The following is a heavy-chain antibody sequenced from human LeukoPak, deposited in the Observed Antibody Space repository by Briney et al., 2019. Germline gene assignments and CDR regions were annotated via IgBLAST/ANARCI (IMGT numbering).Heavy chain of an antibody. CDR1: GFIVSSNY. CDR2: INDRGIAT. D-gene: IGHD5-18*01. J-gene: IGHJ6*03. CDR3: AKGLKTAVGPYKGYHYYMDV. Sequence: GGSLRLSCAASGFIVSSNYMSWVRQAPGKGLEWVSTINDRGIATYYADSVKGRFTISRDNSKNTLSLQVSSLRAEDTAIYYCAKGLKTAVGPYKGYHYYMDVWGKGTTVTVSS. V-gene: IGHV3-53*01.